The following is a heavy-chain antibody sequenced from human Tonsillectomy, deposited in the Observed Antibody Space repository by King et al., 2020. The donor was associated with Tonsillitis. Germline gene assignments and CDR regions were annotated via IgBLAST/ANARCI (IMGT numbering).Heavy chain of an antibody. CDR3: AREFNFHKLYGSGYQYYYYGMDV. J-gene: IGHJ6*02. D-gene: IGHD3-10*01. Sequence: VQLVESGAEVKKPGASVKVSCKASGYTFTSYGISWVRQAPGQGLEWMGWISAYSGNTNYAQKLQGRATMTTDTSTTTAYMELRSLRSDDTAVYYCAREFNFHKLYGSGYQYYYYGMDVWGQGTTVTVSS. V-gene: IGHV1-18*01. CDR2: ISAYSGNT. CDR1: GYTFTSYG.